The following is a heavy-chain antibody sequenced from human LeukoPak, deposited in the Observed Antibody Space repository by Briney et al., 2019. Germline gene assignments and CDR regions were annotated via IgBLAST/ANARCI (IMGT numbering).Heavy chain of an antibody. V-gene: IGHV4-39*07. Sequence: PSETLSLTCIISDDSISSSTYYWGWIRQPPGKGLEWIGTLYYSGKTYYNPSLKSRVTISIDTSKNQFSLKLTSATAADTAVYYCARVVRAVAGTKGGCAFDIWGQGTMVTVSS. J-gene: IGHJ3*02. CDR3: ARVVRAVAGTKGGCAFDI. D-gene: IGHD6-19*01. CDR2: LYYSGKT. CDR1: DDSISSSTYY.